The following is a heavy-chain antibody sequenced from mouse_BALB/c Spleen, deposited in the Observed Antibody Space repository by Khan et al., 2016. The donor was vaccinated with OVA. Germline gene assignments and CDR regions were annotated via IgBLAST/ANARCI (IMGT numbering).Heavy chain of an antibody. CDR3: ARICGGDFDY. V-gene: IGHV3-2*02. Sequence: EVKLLESGPGLVKPSQSLSLTCTVTGYSITSDYAWNWIRQFPGNKLEWLGFISYSGNTNYNPSLKSRISITRASSKTQFFLQLNSVTTEDTATYYCARICGGDFDYGGQGTTLTVSS. CDR1: GYSITSDYA. CDR2: ISYSGNT. J-gene: IGHJ2*01.